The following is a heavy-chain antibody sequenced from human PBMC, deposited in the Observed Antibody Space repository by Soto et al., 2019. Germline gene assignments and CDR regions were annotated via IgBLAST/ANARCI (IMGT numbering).Heavy chain of an antibody. CDR1: GFTFSIFA. CDR2: ISGSGGST. V-gene: IGHV3-23*01. Sequence: AGGSLRLSCAASGFTFSIFAMSWVRQSPGKGLEWVSTISGSGGSTYYADAVKGRFTISRDDSMGTLYLQMKSLRVEDTAIYYCAKEVSLGSTVDLGYWGQGAPVTVSS. J-gene: IGHJ4*02. CDR3: AKEVSLGSTVDLGY. D-gene: IGHD7-27*01.